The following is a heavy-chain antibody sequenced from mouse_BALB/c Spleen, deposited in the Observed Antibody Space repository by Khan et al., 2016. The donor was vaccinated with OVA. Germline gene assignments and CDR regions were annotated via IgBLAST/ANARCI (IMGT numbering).Heavy chain of an antibody. J-gene: IGHJ4*01. CDR3: ATIFYGKGYYAMDY. D-gene: IGHD2-1*01. Sequence: QVQLQQSGPGLVAPSQSLSITCTVSGFSLTTYGVNWVRQPPGKGLEWLGVIWAGGSTNYNSALMSRLSISKDKSKSQVFLRMNSLQTDDTAVYYCATIFYGKGYYAMDYWGQGTSVTVSS. CDR2: IWAGGST. CDR1: GFSLTTYG. V-gene: IGHV2-9*02.